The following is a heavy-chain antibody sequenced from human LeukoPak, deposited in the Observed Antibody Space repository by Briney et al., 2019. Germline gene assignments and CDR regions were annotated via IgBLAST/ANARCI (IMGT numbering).Heavy chain of an antibody. J-gene: IGHJ4*02. D-gene: IGHD2-15*01. V-gene: IGHV4-31*03. CDR3: ARASCSSGGSCYSYEVDY. CDR1: GGSISSGGYY. CDR2: IYYSGST. Sequence: SQTLSPTCTVSGGSISSGGYYWSWIRQHPGKGLEWIGYIYYSGSTYYNPSLKSRVTISVDTSKNQFSLKLSSVTAADTAVYYCARASCSSGGSCYSYEVDYWGQGTLVTVSS.